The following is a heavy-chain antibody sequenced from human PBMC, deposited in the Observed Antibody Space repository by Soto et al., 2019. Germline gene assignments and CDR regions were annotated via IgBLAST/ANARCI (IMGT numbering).Heavy chain of an antibody. Sequence: SETLSLTCTVSGGSISSGGYYWSWIRQHPGKGLEWIGYIYYSGSTYYNPSLKSRVTISVDTSKNQFSLKLSSVTAADTAVYYCAREYCSSTSCYHKSDAFDIWGQGTMVTVSS. V-gene: IGHV4-31*03. CDR2: IYYSGST. CDR1: GGSISSGGYY. J-gene: IGHJ3*02. D-gene: IGHD2-2*01. CDR3: AREYCSSTSCYHKSDAFDI.